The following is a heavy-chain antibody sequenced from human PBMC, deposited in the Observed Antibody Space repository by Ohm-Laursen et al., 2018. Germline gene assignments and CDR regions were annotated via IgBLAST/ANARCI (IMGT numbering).Heavy chain of an antibody. V-gene: IGHV3-9*01. CDR1: GFTFADYA. D-gene: IGHD6-13*01. CDR3: AKDRDNTSWNYLDY. Sequence: SLRLSCTASGFTFADYAMHWVRQAPGKGLEWVSAISWNSGAIDYADSVKGRFTISRDNAKNSLYLQMNSLRPEDTALYYCAKDRDNTSWNYLDYWGQGTLVTVSS. CDR2: ISWNSGAI. J-gene: IGHJ4*02.